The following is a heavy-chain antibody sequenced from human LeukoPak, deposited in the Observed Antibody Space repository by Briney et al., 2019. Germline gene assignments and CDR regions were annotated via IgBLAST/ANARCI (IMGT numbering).Heavy chain of an antibody. CDR2: ISSSSSYI. Sequence: PGGSLRLSCAASGFTFSSYSMNWVRQAPGEGLEWVSSISSSSSYIYYADSVKGRFTISRDNAKNSLYLQMNSLRAEDTAVYYCAREEVAEQGYFDYWGQGTLVTVSS. CDR3: AREEVAEQGYFDY. J-gene: IGHJ4*02. V-gene: IGHV3-21*01. CDR1: GFTFSSYS. D-gene: IGHD6-19*01.